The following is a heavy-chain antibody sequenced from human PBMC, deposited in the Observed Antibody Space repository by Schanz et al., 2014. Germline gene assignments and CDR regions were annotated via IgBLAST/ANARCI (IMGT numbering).Heavy chain of an antibody. CDR2: IWSDGTNE. V-gene: IGHV3-33*06. J-gene: IGHJ3*02. D-gene: IGHD3-10*01. Sequence: ESGGGVVQPGRSLRLSCAASGFTFSSYGMHWVRQAPGKGLEWVAVIWSDGTNEYYADSVKGRFTISRDNSKNTLFLQMNSLRAKDTAVYYCAKGRFGELSAFDIWGQGTMVTVSS. CDR1: GFTFSSYG. CDR3: AKGRFGELSAFDI.